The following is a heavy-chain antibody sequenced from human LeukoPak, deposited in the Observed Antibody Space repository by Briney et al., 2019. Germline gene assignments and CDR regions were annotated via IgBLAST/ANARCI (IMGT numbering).Heavy chain of an antibody. V-gene: IGHV4-59*01. CDR1: GGSISSYY. CDR2: IYYSGST. J-gene: IGHJ4*02. Sequence: SETLSLTCTVSGGSISSYYWSWIRQPPGKGLEWIGYIYYSGSTNYNPSLKSRVTISVDTSKNQFSLKLSSVTAADTAVYYCAREGIAAPFDYWGQGTLVTVSS. D-gene: IGHD6-6*01. CDR3: AREGIAAPFDY.